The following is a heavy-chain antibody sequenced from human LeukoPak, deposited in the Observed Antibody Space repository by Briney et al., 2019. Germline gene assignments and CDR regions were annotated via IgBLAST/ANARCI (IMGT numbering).Heavy chain of an antibody. J-gene: IGHJ4*02. Sequence: GSLRLSCAASGFTFSDYYMSWIRQPPGKGLEWIGEINHSGSTNYNPSLKSRVTISVDTSKNQFSLKLSSVTAADTAVYYCARGPRTYDYVWGSYRYFDYWGQGTLVTVSS. V-gene: IGHV4-34*01. CDR3: ARGPRTYDYVWGSYRYFDY. D-gene: IGHD3-16*02. CDR1: GFTFSDYY. CDR2: INHSGST.